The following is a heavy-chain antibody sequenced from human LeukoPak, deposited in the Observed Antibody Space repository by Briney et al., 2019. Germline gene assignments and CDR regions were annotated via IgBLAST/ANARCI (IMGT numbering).Heavy chain of an antibody. CDR1: GFIFSNYG. CDR3: ARDGDHYEKTHFDY. V-gene: IGHV3-33*01. Sequence: PGRSLRLSCSASGFIFSNYGMHWVRQAPGKGPEWVGVVWSTGDRTYYGDSVKGRFIISRDNSKKTLYLEMNGLRAEDTAVYYCARDGDHYEKTHFDYWGQGTLVTVSS. CDR2: VWSTGDRT. D-gene: IGHD3-22*01. J-gene: IGHJ4*02.